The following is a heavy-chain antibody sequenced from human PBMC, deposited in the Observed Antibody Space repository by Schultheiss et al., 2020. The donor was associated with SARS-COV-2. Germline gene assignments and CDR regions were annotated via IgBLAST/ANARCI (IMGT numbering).Heavy chain of an antibody. J-gene: IGHJ3*02. D-gene: IGHD1-7*01. CDR1: GFTFSSYA. CDR2: ISSNGGST. CDR3: ARLTELRGFDI. Sequence: GGSLRLSCAASGFTFSSYAMHWVRQAPGKGLEYVSAISSNGGSTYYANSVKGRFTISRDNDKNSLYLQMNSLRAEDTAVYYCARLTELRGFDIWGQGTMVTVAS. V-gene: IGHV3-64*01.